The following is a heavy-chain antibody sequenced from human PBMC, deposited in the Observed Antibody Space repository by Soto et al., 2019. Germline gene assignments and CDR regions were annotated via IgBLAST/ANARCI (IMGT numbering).Heavy chain of an antibody. CDR1: GGSISSYY. V-gene: IGHV4-59*01. CDR2: IYYSGST. Sequence: SETLSLTYTVSGGSISSYYWRWIRQPPGKGLEWIGYIYYSGSTNYNPSLKSRVTISVDTSKNQFSLKLSSVTAADTAVYYCARGIGSGWYWWFDPWGQGTLVTVSS. D-gene: IGHD6-19*01. J-gene: IGHJ5*02. CDR3: ARGIGSGWYWWFDP.